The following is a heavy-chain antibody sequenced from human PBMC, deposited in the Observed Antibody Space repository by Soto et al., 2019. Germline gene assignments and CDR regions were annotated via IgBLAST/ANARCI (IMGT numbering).Heavy chain of an antibody. CDR3: ARQGGESVPTDYYYYYYMDV. CDR2: IYPGDSDT. D-gene: IGHD2-21*01. J-gene: IGHJ6*03. Sequence: GESLKISCKGSGYSFTSYWIGWVRQMPGKGLEWMGIIYPGDSDTRYSPSFQGQVTISADKSISTAYLQWSSLKASDTAMYYCARQGGESVPTDYYYYYYMDVWGKGTTVTVSS. V-gene: IGHV5-51*01. CDR1: GYSFTSYW.